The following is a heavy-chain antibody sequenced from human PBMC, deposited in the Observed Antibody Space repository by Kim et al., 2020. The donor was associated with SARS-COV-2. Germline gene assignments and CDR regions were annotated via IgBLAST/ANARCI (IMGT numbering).Heavy chain of an antibody. Sequence: SETLSLTCAVYGGSFSGYYWSWIRQPPGKGLEWIGEINHSGSTNYNPSLKSRVTISVDTSKNQFSLKLSSVTAADTAVYYCARGGYSYGPRWYFDLWGRGTLVTVSS. CDR3: ARGGYSYGPRWYFDL. V-gene: IGHV4-34*01. CDR2: INHSGST. CDR1: GGSFSGYY. J-gene: IGHJ2*01. D-gene: IGHD5-18*01.